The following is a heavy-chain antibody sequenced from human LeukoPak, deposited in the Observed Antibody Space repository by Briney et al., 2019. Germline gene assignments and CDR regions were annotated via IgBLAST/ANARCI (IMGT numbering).Heavy chain of an antibody. CDR2: IIPIFGTA. Sequence: ASVKVSCKASGYTFTSYDISWVRQAPGQGLEWMGGIIPIFGTANYAQKFQGRVTITTDESTSTAYMELSSLRSEDTAVYYCARDWAIAARPSGLVYWGQGTLVTVSS. CDR3: ARDWAIAARPSGLVY. V-gene: IGHV1-69*05. CDR1: GYTFTSYD. J-gene: IGHJ4*02. D-gene: IGHD6-6*01.